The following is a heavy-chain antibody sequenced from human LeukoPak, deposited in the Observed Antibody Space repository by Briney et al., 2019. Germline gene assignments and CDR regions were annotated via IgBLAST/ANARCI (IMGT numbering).Heavy chain of an antibody. J-gene: IGHJ1*01. CDR3: YGANAEH. V-gene: IGHV3-74*03. CDR1: GFTFSSYW. D-gene: IGHD4-23*01. Sequence: GRSLRLSCAASGFTFSSYWMHWVRQAPGKGLVWVSGTNTDGSSTMYADSVKGRFTIARDNAKNTLYLQMNRLRAEDTAVYYCYGANAEHWGQGTLVTVSS. CDR2: TNTDGSST.